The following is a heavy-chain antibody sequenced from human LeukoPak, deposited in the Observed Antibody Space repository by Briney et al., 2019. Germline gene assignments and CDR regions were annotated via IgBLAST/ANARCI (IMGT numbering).Heavy chain of an antibody. D-gene: IGHD6-25*01. J-gene: IGHJ3*01. CDR3: ARDEIPSGT. V-gene: IGHV3-23*01. CDR2: ISGSGRNT. CDR1: GFTFEDYG. Sequence: PGGSLRLSCAASGFTFEDYGMSWVRQTPGKGLEWVSAISGSGRNTYYADSVKGRFTISRDNSRSTVDLQMNSLRVEDTGIYYCARDEIPSGTWGQGTMVIVSS.